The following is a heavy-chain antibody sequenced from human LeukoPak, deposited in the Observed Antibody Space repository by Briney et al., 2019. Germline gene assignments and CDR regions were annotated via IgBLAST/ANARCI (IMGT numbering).Heavy chain of an antibody. CDR3: ARDLYSGSYYDFDY. CDR1: GFTFGSYE. D-gene: IGHD1-26*01. V-gene: IGHV3-48*01. CDR2: ISSSSSTT. J-gene: IGHJ4*02. Sequence: GGSLRLSCAASGFTFGSYEMNWVRQAPGKGLEWVAYISSSSSTTHYADSVTGRFSISRDNAKSSLYLQMNSLRVEDTAVYYCARDLYSGSYYDFDYWGQGTLVTVSS.